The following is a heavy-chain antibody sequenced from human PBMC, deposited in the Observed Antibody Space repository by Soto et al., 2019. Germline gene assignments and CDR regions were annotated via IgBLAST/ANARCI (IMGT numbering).Heavy chain of an antibody. Sequence: QVQLVQSGAEVKKPGASVKVSCKASRYTFTSYYINWVRQVPGQGLEWMGFIDPLSGTTTYAQKFKGRVTMTRDTSTSTVYMDLSSLRSDDTAVYYCARDPIIHYGSGGNWFDPWGTGTLVTVSS. CDR3: ARDPIIHYGSGGNWFDP. J-gene: IGHJ5*02. D-gene: IGHD3-10*01. CDR2: IDPLSGTT. CDR1: RYTFTSYY. V-gene: IGHV1-46*01.